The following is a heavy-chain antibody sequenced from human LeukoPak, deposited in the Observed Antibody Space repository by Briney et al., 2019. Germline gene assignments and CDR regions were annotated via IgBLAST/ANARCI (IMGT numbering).Heavy chain of an antibody. CDR3: ARGPSWDYYGSGSYYYWFDP. Sequence: PSETLSLTCTVSGGSINNNIHYWVWIRQPPGKGLEWIGEINHSGSTNYNPSLKSRVTISVDTSKNQFSLKLSSVTAADTAVYYCARGPSWDYYGSGSYYYWFDPWGQGTLVTVSS. V-gene: IGHV4-39*07. J-gene: IGHJ5*02. CDR1: GGSINNNIHY. D-gene: IGHD3-10*01. CDR2: INHSGST.